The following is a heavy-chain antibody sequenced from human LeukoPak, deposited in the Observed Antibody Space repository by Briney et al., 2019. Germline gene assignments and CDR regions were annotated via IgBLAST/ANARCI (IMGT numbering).Heavy chain of an antibody. V-gene: IGHV1-69*13. CDR3: ARAAGGSYYFDY. D-gene: IGHD1-26*01. Sequence: GASVKVSCKASGGTFSSYAISWVRQAPGQGLEWMGGIIPIFGTANYAQKFQGRVTITADESTSTAYMGLSSLRSEDTAVYYCARAAGGSYYFDYWGQGTLVTVSS. J-gene: IGHJ4*02. CDR2: IIPIFGTA. CDR1: GGTFSSYA.